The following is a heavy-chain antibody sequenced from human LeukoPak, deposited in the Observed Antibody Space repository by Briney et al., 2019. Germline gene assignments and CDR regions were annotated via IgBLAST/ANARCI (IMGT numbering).Heavy chain of an antibody. CDR2: ISAYNGNT. CDR3: ARPLGYCSGGSCPD. V-gene: IGHV1-18*01. D-gene: IGHD2-15*01. J-gene: IGHJ1*01. Sequence: GASVKVSCKASGYTFTSYGISWVRQAPGQGLEWMGWISAYNGNTNYAQKLQGRVTMTTDTPTSTAYMELSSLRSEDTAVYYCARPLGYCSGGSCPDWGQGTLVTVSS. CDR1: GYTFTSYG.